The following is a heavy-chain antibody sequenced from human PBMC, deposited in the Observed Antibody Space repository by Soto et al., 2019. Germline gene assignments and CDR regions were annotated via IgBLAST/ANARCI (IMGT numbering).Heavy chain of an antibody. Sequence: QVQLVQSGAEVKKPGSSVKVSCKASGGTFSSYAISWVRQAPGQGLEWMGGFIPIFGTANYAQKFQGRVTITADKSTSTAYMELSSLRSEDTAVYYCARGLRVRESYYYYGMDVWGQGTTVTVSS. CDR1: GGTFSSYA. J-gene: IGHJ6*02. D-gene: IGHD3-16*01. CDR2: FIPIFGTA. CDR3: ARGLRVRESYYYYGMDV. V-gene: IGHV1-69*06.